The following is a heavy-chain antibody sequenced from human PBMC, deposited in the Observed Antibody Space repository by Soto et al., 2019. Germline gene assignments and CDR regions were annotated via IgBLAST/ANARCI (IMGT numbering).Heavy chain of an antibody. CDR1: GFTFSSYA. D-gene: IGHD3-16*01. J-gene: IGHJ3*02. V-gene: IGHV3-30-3*01. CDR3: ARVLGGVTTFGLGAFDI. Sequence: PGGSLRLSCAASGFTFSSYAMHWVRQAPGKGLEWVAVISYDGSNKYYADSVKGRFTISRDNSKNTLYLQMNSLRAEDTAVYYCARVLGGVTTFGLGAFDIWGQGTMVTVSS. CDR2: ISYDGSNK.